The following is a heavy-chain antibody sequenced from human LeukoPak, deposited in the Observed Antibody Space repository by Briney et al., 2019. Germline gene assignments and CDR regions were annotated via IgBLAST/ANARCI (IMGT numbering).Heavy chain of an antibody. Sequence: GESLNISCKCSGYSFTSYWIGWVRPMPGKGLAWIGSNYPGDSHTRYSPFFQCQVTISADTYISPDYLQSSSVNAADTAMYYCARRIAAPRNPLGYWFDPWGQGTLVTVS. CDR1: GYSFTSYW. V-gene: IGHV5-51*01. J-gene: IGHJ5*02. CDR2: NYPGDSHT. D-gene: IGHD6-6*01. CDR3: ARRIAAPRNPLGYWFDP.